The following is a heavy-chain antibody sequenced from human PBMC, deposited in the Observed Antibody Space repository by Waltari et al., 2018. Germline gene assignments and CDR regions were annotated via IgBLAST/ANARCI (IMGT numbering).Heavy chain of an antibody. Sequence: EVQLVESGGGLVQPGGSLRLSCVASGFTFSSYAMFWVRQAPVKGPVWVSRLHSDGSDTIYADSVKGRFTISRDNAKNTLFLQMNSLRVEDTAVYYCVRDNWGQGTLVTVSS. CDR2: LHSDGSDT. V-gene: IGHV3-74*01. CDR3: VRDN. J-gene: IGHJ4*02. CDR1: GFTFSSYA.